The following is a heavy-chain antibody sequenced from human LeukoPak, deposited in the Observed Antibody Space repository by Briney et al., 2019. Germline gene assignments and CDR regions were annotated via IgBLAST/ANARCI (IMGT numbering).Heavy chain of an antibody. V-gene: IGHV3-21*01. CDR1: GFTFSSYS. CDR2: ISSSSSYI. CDR3: ARASVILPDY. Sequence: KSGGSLRLSCAASGFTFSSYSMNWVRQAPGKGLEWVSSISSSSSYIYYADSVKGRFTISRDNAKNSLYLQMNSLRAEDTAVYYCARASVILPDYWGQGTLVTVSS. J-gene: IGHJ4*02. D-gene: IGHD2-21*01.